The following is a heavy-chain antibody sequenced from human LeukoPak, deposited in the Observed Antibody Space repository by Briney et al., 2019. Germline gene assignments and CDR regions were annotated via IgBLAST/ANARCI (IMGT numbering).Heavy chain of an antibody. D-gene: IGHD6-13*01. Sequence: GGSLRLSCAASGFTVSSNYMSWVRQAPGKGLEWVSVIYSGGSTYYADSVKGRFTISRDNSKNTLYLQMNSLRAEDTAVYYCAKEEQQLPTDGMDVWGQGTTVTVSS. J-gene: IGHJ6*02. V-gene: IGHV3-66*01. CDR1: GFTVSSNY. CDR2: IYSGGST. CDR3: AKEEQQLPTDGMDV.